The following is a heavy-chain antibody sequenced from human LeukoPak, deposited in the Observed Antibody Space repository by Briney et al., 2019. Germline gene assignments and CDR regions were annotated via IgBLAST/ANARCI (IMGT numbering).Heavy chain of an antibody. CDR3: ARDGDYYDSSGPGAFDI. Sequence: ASVKVSCKASGYTFTGYYMHWVRQAPGQGLEWMGWINPNSGGTNYAQKFQGRVTMTRDTSISTAYMELSRLRSDDTAVYYCARDGDYYDSSGPGAFDIWGQGTMVTVSS. CDR1: GYTFTGYY. J-gene: IGHJ3*02. D-gene: IGHD3-22*01. CDR2: INPNSGGT. V-gene: IGHV1-2*02.